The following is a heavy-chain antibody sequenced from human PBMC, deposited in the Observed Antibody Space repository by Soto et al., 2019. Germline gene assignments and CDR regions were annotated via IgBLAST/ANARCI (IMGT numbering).Heavy chain of an antibody. CDR3: ARDFSYAHPCLQYNGMDV. CDR1: GFTFSSYA. CDR2: ISSSSSTI. D-gene: IGHD2-2*01. Sequence: PGGSLRLSCAASGFTFSSYAMSWVRQAPGKGLEWVSYISSSSSTIYYADSVKGRFTISRDNAKNSLSLQMSSLRAEDTAVYYCARDFSYAHPCLQYNGMDVWGHGTTVTVSS. J-gene: IGHJ6*02. V-gene: IGHV3-48*01.